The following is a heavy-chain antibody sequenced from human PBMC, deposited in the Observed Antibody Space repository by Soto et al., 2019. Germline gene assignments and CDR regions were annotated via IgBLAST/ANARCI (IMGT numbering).Heavy chain of an antibody. Sequence: PSETLSLTCAVSGDSISSGYYWAWIRQPPGRGLEWIGSIYHSGTTYYNPSLESRVTISVDKSKNQFSLKLSSVTAADTAVYYCARVAPSSTTVTIRATYNWFDPWGQGTLVTVSS. V-gene: IGHV4-38-2*01. D-gene: IGHD4-17*01. CDR2: IYHSGTT. CDR1: GDSISSGYY. J-gene: IGHJ5*02. CDR3: ARVAPSSTTVTIRATYNWFDP.